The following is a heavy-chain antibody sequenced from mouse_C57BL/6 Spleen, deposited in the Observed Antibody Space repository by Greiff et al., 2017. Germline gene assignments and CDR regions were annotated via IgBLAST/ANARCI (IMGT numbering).Heavy chain of an antibody. Sequence: QVQLQQPGAELVKPGASVKLSCKASGYTFTSYWMQWVKQRPGQGLEWIGEIDPSDSYTNYNQKFKGKATLTVDTSSSTAYMQLSSLTSEDSAVYYCARGDGYYVAWFAYWGQGTLVTVSA. CDR3: ARGDGYYVAWFAY. J-gene: IGHJ3*01. D-gene: IGHD2-3*01. CDR2: IDPSDSYT. CDR1: GYTFTSYW. V-gene: IGHV1-50*01.